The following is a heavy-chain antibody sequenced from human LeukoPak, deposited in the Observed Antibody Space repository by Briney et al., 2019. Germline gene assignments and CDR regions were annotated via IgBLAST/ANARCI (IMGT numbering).Heavy chain of an antibody. D-gene: IGHD4-11*01. J-gene: IGHJ6*02. CDR3: ARIGKDYLTYYYYYGMDV. Sequence: ASAKVSCKASGYTFTSYGISWVRQAPGQGLEWMGWISAYNGNTNYAQKLQGRVTMTTDTSTSTAYMELRSLRSDDTAVYYCARIGKDYLTYYYYYGMDVWGQGTTVTVSS. V-gene: IGHV1-18*01. CDR2: ISAYNGNT. CDR1: GYTFTSYG.